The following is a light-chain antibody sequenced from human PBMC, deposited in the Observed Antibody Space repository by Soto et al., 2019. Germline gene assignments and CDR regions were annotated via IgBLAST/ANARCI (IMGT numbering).Light chain of an antibody. J-gene: IGKJ1*01. Sequence: EIVMTQSPATLSVSPGESATLSCRASQSVGNKLAWFQQKPGQGPRLLIYGASTRAPGVPAMFSGSGSGPDFTLTISSLQSKDFVVYFCEQYSYRWTFGQGTKVEVK. CDR1: QSVGNK. CDR3: EQYSYRWT. V-gene: IGKV3-15*01. CDR2: GAS.